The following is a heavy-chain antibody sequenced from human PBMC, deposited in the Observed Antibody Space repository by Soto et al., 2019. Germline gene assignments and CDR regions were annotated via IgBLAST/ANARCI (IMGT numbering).Heavy chain of an antibody. CDR2: INHSGST. D-gene: IGHD6-13*01. CDR1: GGSFSGYY. Sequence: PSETLSLTCAVYGGSFSGYYWSWIHQPPGKGLEWIGEINHSGSTNYNPSLKSRVTISVDTSKNQFSLKLSSVTAADTAVYYCARGSGYSSSWYRGYFDYWGQGTLVTVSS. J-gene: IGHJ4*02. V-gene: IGHV4-34*01. CDR3: ARGSGYSSSWYRGYFDY.